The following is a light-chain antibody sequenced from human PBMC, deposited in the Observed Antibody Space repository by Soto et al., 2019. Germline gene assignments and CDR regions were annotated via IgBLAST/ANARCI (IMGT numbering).Light chain of an antibody. Sequence: DIPMTQSASSLSASVGDRDTITCQASQDINDRLNWYQQKPGKAPKILISDASSLETGVPTRFSGDGSGTDFTLTINNLQPEDFATYHCQQVDSLPYTFGQGTSLEI. J-gene: IGKJ2*01. CDR1: QDINDR. CDR2: DAS. V-gene: IGKV1-33*01. CDR3: QQVDSLPYT.